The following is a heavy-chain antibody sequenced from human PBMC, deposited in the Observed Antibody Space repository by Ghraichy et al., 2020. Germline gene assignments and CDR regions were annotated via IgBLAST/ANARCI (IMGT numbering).Heavy chain of an antibody. CDR1: GGSISGFY. V-gene: IGHV4-59*01. CDR3: ARRGSAAYPFDY. D-gene: IGHD2-15*01. J-gene: IGHJ4*02. CDR2: VYYSGST. Sequence: SCTVSGGSISGFYWSWIRQPPGKGLEWIGYVYYSGSTSYNPSLKSRVTISVDTSKNQFSLKLSSVTAADTAVYYCARRGSAAYPFDYWGQGTLVTVSS.